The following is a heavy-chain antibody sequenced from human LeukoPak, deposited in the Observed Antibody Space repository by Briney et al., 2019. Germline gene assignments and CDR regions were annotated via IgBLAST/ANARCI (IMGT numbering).Heavy chain of an antibody. J-gene: IGHJ4*02. Sequence: LAGGSLRLSCGASGFTFDDYWMSWVRQAPGQGLEWVANINQDGSEKYYLDSAKGRFTISRDNARNSLYLQVNSLRAEDTAVYYCARGGTSGYSSTRHFWGGNYYFDYWGQGSLVTVSS. V-gene: IGHV3-7*01. CDR3: ARGGTSGYSSTRHFWGGNYYFDY. CDR1: GFTFDDYW. CDR2: INQDGSEK. D-gene: IGHD2-2*01.